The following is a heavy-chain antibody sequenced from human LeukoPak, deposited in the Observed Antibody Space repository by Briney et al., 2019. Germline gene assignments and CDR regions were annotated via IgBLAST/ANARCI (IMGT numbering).Heavy chain of an antibody. CDR2: IASSGGST. Sequence: GGSLRLSCAASGFTFSSAAMTWVRQAPGKGLEWVSLIASSGGSTYYADSVKGRFTISRDNSKNTLSLQMNSLRVEDTAIYYCAKDVQLSTWGLGTMVTVSS. J-gene: IGHJ3*01. D-gene: IGHD5-24*01. V-gene: IGHV3-23*01. CDR1: GFTFSSAA. CDR3: AKDVQLST.